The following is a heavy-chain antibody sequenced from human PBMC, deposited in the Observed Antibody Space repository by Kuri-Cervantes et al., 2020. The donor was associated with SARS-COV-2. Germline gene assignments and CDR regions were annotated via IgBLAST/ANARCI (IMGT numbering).Heavy chain of an antibody. D-gene: IGHD4/OR15-4a*01. J-gene: IGHJ4*02. Sequence: GESLKISCAASGFKFSRTDMHWVRQAPGKGLEWVAFISYDGNNKKCIASGKGRFTISRDNSQNKLYLQMRSRRPEDTAMYYCAKDGAGAHDFWGQGTLVTVSS. V-gene: IGHV3-30*18. CDR1: GFKFSRTD. CDR3: AKDGAGAHDF. CDR2: ISYDGNNK.